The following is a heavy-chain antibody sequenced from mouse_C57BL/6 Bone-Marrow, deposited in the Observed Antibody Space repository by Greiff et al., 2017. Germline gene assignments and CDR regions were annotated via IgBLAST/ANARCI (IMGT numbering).Heavy chain of an antibody. V-gene: IGHV1-69*01. Sequence: QVQLQQPGAELVMPGASVKLSCKASGYTFTSYWMHWVKQRPGQGLEWIGEIDPSGSYTNYNQKFKGQSTFTVDKSSSTAYMQLSSLTSEDSAVYYCAADGYYGLAYWGQGTLVTVSA. CDR1: GYTFTSYW. CDR2: IDPSGSYT. D-gene: IGHD2-3*01. CDR3: AADGYYGLAY. J-gene: IGHJ3*01.